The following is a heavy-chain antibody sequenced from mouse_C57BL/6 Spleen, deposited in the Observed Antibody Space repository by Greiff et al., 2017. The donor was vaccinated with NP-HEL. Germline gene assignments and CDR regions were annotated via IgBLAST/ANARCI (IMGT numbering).Heavy chain of an antibody. CDR2: INPYNGGT. J-gene: IGHJ1*03. CDR3: ARGLNGHWYFDV. Sequence: VQLQQSGPVLVKPGASVKMSCKASGYTFTDYYMNWVKQSHGKSLEWIGVINPYNGGTSYNQKFKGKATLTVDKSSSTAYMELNSLTSEDSAVYYCARGLNGHWYFDVWGTGTTVTVSS. CDR1: GYTFTDYY. V-gene: IGHV1-19*01.